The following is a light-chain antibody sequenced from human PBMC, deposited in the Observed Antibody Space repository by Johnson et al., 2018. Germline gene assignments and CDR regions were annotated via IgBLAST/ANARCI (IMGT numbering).Light chain of an antibody. V-gene: IGLV1-51*01. J-gene: IGLJ1*01. CDR1: SSNIGNNY. CDR3: GTWDSSLSAGNG. Sequence: HSVLTQPPSVSAAPGQKVTISCSGSSSNIGNNYVSWYQQLPGTAPKLLIYDNNKRPSGIPDRFSGSTSGTSAPLRITGLQTGDEADYYCGTWDSSLSAGNGFGTGTKVTVL. CDR2: DNN.